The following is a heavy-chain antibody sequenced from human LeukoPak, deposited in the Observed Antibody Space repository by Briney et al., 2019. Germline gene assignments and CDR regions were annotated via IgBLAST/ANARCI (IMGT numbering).Heavy chain of an antibody. CDR3: ARSYSGSFLY. CDR2: VYHGGNT. D-gene: IGHD1-26*01. V-gene: IGHV4-59*04. CDR1: GGSISSYY. Sequence: AETLSLTCTVSGGSISSYYWGWIRQPPGKGLEFIGSVYHGGNTYYKASLKSRVTISLDTSKNQFSLRLSSVTAADTAVYYCARSYSGSFLYWGQGSLVTVSS. J-gene: IGHJ1*01.